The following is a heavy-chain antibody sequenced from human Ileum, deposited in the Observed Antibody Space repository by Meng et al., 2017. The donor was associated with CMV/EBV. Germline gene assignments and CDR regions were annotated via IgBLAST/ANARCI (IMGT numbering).Heavy chain of an antibody. CDR2: INHSGTT. CDR1: GGSFSSYY. D-gene: IGHD3-9*01. Sequence: VPMQQCGEGLLKPPEILSLTCSVYGGSFSSYYWTWIRQSPGKGLEWIGEINHSGTTNYNPSLKSRVTMSVDTSKIQFSLRLTSVTAADTAVYFCARKDILTGYYNGWFDPWGQGTLVTVSS. V-gene: IGHV4-34*02. J-gene: IGHJ5*02. CDR3: ARKDILTGYYNGWFDP.